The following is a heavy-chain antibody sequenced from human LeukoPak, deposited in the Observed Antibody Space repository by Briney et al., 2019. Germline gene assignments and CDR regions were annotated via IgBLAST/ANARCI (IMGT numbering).Heavy chain of an antibody. CDR2: IIPIFGTA. Sequence: ASVKVSCKASGGTFSSYAISWVRQAPGQGLEWMGGIIPIFGTANYAQKFQGRVTITADDSTSTAYMELSSLRSEDTAVYYCARDSETIRPRPPNYYYYCGMDVWGQGTTVTVSS. J-gene: IGHJ6*02. D-gene: IGHD3-3*01. CDR3: ARDSETIRPRPPNYYYYCGMDV. V-gene: IGHV1-69*13. CDR1: GGTFSSYA.